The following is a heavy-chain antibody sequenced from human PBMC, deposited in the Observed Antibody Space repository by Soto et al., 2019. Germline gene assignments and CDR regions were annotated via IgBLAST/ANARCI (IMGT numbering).Heavy chain of an antibody. Sequence: ASVKVSCKASGYSFTSYGINWVRQAPGQGLEWMGWISAYNGNTNYAQKLQGRVTMTTDTSTSTAFMELRSMRSDDTAVYYCARELRFLEWFDGIHIWGQGTMVTGSS. CDR3: ARELRFLEWFDGIHI. V-gene: IGHV1-18*01. D-gene: IGHD3-3*01. J-gene: IGHJ3*02. CDR1: GYSFTSYG. CDR2: ISAYNGNT.